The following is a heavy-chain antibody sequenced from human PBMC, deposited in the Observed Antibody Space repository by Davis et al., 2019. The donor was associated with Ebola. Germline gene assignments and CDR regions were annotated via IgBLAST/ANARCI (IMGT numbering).Heavy chain of an antibody. J-gene: IGHJ4*02. V-gene: IGHV3-7*01. CDR2: IKQDGSEK. Sequence: PGGSLRLSCAASGFTFSSYWMSWVRQAPGKGLEWVANIKQDGSEKYYVDSVKGRFTISRDNSKNTVDLQLNSLRAEDTAVYYCARDRRGTYYFDFWGQGSLVIVSS. CDR1: GFTFSSYW. D-gene: IGHD3/OR15-3a*01. CDR3: ARDRRGTYYFDF.